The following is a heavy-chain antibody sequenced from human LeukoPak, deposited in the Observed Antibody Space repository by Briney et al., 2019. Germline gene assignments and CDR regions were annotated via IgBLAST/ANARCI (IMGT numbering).Heavy chain of an antibody. Sequence: ASVKVSCKVSGYTLTELSMHWVRQAPGKGLEWMGGFDPEDGETIYAQKFQGRVTMTEDTSTDTAYMELSSLRSEDTAVYYCARDYRRQQLPRPLFDYWGQGTLVTVSS. CDR2: FDPEDGET. CDR1: GYTLTELS. CDR3: ARDYRRQQLPRPLFDY. V-gene: IGHV1-24*01. J-gene: IGHJ4*02. D-gene: IGHD6-13*01.